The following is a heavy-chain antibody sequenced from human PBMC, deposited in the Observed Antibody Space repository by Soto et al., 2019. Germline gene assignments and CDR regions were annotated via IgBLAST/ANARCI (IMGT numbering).Heavy chain of an antibody. D-gene: IGHD5-18*01. CDR2: IYPGDSDT. V-gene: IGHV5-51*01. CDR3: ARHEGYSYDQWWFHX. J-gene: IGHJ5*02. Sequence: PVEALKISCKGSGYSFTSSWIGWVRQMPGKGVEWMGIIYPGDSDTRYSTSFQGQVTISAYKSISTAYLQWSSLKASDTAMYYCARHEGYSYDQWWFHXWGQGTLFTVSX. CDR1: GYSFTSSW.